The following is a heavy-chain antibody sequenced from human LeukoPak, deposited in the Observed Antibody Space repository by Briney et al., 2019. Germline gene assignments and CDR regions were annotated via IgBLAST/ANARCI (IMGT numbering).Heavy chain of an antibody. D-gene: IGHD3-16*01. J-gene: IGHJ6*02. Sequence: GGSLRLSCAASGFTFSTYWMSWVRQAPGKGLEWVANINQDGSEKYYVDSVKGRFTISRDTAKNSLYLQMNSLRAEDTAVYFCARGGGLDVWGQGATVTVSS. V-gene: IGHV3-7*03. CDR1: GFTFSTYW. CDR3: ARGGGLDV. CDR2: INQDGSEK.